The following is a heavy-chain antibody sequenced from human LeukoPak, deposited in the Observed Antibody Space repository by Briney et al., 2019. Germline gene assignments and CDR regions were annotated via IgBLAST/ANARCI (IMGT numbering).Heavy chain of an antibody. CDR3: ARGLPLFDY. V-gene: IGHV4-39*07. CDR1: GDSISSTTYY. Sequence: SETLSLTCTVSGDSISSTTYYWGWIRQPPGKGLEWIGSIYYSGNTYYNPSLRSRVTISVDTSKNQFSLKLSSVTAADTAVYYCARGLPLFDYWGQGTLVTVSS. CDR2: IYYSGNT. J-gene: IGHJ4*02.